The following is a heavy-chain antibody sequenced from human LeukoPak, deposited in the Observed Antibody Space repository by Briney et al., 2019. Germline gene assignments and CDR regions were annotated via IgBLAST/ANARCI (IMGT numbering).Heavy chain of an antibody. V-gene: IGHV3-66*02. CDR1: VFTLSINY. CDR3: ARDLILWFGEFDYYYYGMDV. D-gene: IGHD3-10*01. J-gene: IGHJ6*02. CDR2: FYSGGST. Sequence: GGSLRLFCAACVFTLSINYVSWVRQAPGGGREGVSFFYSGGSTYYADSVKGRFTISRDNSKSMLYLQMNSLRAEDTAVYYCARDLILWFGEFDYYYYGMDVWGQGPTVTVSS.